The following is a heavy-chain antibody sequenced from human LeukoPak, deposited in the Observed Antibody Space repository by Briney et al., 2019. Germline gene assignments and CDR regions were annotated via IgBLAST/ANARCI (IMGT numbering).Heavy chain of an antibody. V-gene: IGHV1-69*13. CDR1: GGTFSSYA. Sequence: ASVKVSCKASGGTFSSYAISWVRQAPGQGLEWMGGSIPIFGTANYAQKFQGRVTITADESTSTAYMELSSLRSEDTAVYYCATGYCSGGSCYFGAFHYWGQGTLVTVSS. D-gene: IGHD2-15*01. J-gene: IGHJ4*02. CDR2: SIPIFGTA. CDR3: ATGYCSGGSCYFGAFHY.